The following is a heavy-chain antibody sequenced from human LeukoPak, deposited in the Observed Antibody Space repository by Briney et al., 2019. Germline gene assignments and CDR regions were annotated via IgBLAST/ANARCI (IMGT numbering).Heavy chain of an antibody. CDR2: ISYDGSNK. CDR1: GFPFSSYA. CDR3: ARVVTMIVVVSYVFGY. D-gene: IGHD3-22*01. Sequence: GSLSLSCAASGFPFSSYAMHWVRQAPGKGLEWVAVISYDGSNKYHADSVKGRFTISRDNSKNTLYLQMNSLRAEDTAVYYCARVVTMIVVVSYVFGYWGQGTLVTVSS. V-gene: IGHV3-30-3*01. J-gene: IGHJ4*02.